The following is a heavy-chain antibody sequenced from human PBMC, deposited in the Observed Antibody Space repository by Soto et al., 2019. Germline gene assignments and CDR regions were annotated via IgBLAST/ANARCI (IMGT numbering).Heavy chain of an antibody. CDR3: ARDRSGAYYDDSSGIAAFDI. CDR1: GFTFSSYW. J-gene: IGHJ3*02. D-gene: IGHD3-22*01. Sequence: PGGSLRLSCAASGFTFSSYWMSWVRQAPGKGLEWVANIKQDGSEKYYVDSVKGRFTISRDNAKNSLYLQMNSLRAEDTAVYYCARDRSGAYYDDSSGIAAFDIWGQGTMVTVSS. V-gene: IGHV3-7*03. CDR2: IKQDGSEK.